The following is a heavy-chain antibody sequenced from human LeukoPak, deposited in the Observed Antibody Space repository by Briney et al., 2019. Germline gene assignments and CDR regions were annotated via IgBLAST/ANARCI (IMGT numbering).Heavy chain of an antibody. Sequence: GGSLRLSCAASGFTFSSYAMSWVRQAPGKGLEWVSAISGSGGSTYYADSVKGRFTIPRDNSKNTLYLQMNSLRAEDTAVYYCAKGSDLDDTPGYWGQGTLVTVSS. CDR3: AKGSDLDDTPGY. CDR1: GFTFSSYA. V-gene: IGHV3-23*01. D-gene: IGHD3-22*01. CDR2: ISGSGGST. J-gene: IGHJ4*02.